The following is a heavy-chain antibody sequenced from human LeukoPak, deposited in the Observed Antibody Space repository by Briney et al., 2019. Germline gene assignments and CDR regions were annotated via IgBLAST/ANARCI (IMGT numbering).Heavy chain of an antibody. D-gene: IGHD2-2*01. CDR1: GGTFSSYA. Sequence: HRASVKVSCKASGGTFSSYAISWVRQAPGQGLEWMGGIIPIFGTANYAQKFQGRVTITADKSTSTAYMELSSLRSEDTAVYYCARVNIVVVPAASDAFDIWGQGTMVTVSS. CDR3: ARVNIVVVPAASDAFDI. V-gene: IGHV1-69*06. J-gene: IGHJ3*02. CDR2: IIPIFGTA.